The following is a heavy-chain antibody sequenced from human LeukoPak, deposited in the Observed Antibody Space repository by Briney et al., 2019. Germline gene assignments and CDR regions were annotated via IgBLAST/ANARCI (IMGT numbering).Heavy chain of an antibody. D-gene: IGHD2-15*01. CDR1: GFTFSSYG. Sequence: QPGGSLRLSCAASGFTFSSYGMHWVRQAPGKGLEWVAVISYDGSNKYYADSVKGRFTISRDNSKNTLYLQMNSLRAEDTAVYYCAKDPVTCSGGSCYALGRIHYFDYWGQGTLVTVSS. V-gene: IGHV3-30*18. CDR2: ISYDGSNK. CDR3: AKDPVTCSGGSCYALGRIHYFDY. J-gene: IGHJ4*02.